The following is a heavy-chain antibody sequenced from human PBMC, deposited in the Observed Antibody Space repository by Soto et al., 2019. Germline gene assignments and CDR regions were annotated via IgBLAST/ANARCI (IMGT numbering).Heavy chain of an antibody. V-gene: IGHV3-48*01. CDR1: GFTFSSFT. CDR2: INSDTI. D-gene: IGHD4-17*01. Sequence: LRLSCAASGFTFSSFTMNWVRQAPGKGLEWVSSINSDTIHYADSVKGRFTISRDNAKNSLYLQMDSLRAEDTAVYYCARDGTTGTANLHYAMDVWGQGTTVTVSS. CDR3: ARDGTTGTANLHYAMDV. J-gene: IGHJ6*02.